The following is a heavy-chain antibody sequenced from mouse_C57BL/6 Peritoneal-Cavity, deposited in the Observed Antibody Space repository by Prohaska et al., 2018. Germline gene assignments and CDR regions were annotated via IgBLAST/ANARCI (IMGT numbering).Heavy chain of an antibody. V-gene: IGHV5-17*01. D-gene: IGHD4-1*01. Sequence: EVQLVESGGGLVKPGGSLKLSCAASGFTFSDSGMHCVRHAAEKGLEWVSYISSGSSTIYYADTVKGRFTISRDNAKNTLFLQMTSLRSEDTAMYYCARPTGTGAMDYWGQGTSVTVSS. J-gene: IGHJ4*01. CDR2: ISSGSSTI. CDR1: GFTFSDSG. CDR3: ARPTGTGAMDY.